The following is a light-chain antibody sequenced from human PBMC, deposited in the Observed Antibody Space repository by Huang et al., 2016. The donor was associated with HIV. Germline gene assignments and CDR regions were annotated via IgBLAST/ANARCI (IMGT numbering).Light chain of an antibody. CDR1: QDISSD. CDR3: LHLNNYPGT. J-gene: IGKJ3*01. CDR2: AAS. Sequence: QLTQSPSSLSASIGDRVTITCRATQDISSDLAWYQQKPGKAPKLLIYAASTLESGVPSRFGGSGSGTDFTLTINNLQPEDFATYYCLHLNNYPGTFGPGTNVDV. V-gene: IGKV1-9*01.